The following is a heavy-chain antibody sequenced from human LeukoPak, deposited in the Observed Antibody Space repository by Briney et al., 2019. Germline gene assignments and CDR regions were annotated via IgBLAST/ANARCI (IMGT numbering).Heavy chain of an antibody. CDR3: ARDGSWGVVVPAATWFDP. CDR1: GYTFTSYG. J-gene: IGHJ5*02. CDR2: ISAYNGNT. Sequence: ASVKVSXKASGYTFTSYGISWVRQAPGQGLEWMGWISAYNGNTNYAQKLQGRVTMTTDTSTSTAYMELRSLRSDDTAVYYCARDGSWGVVVPAATWFDPWGQGTLVTVSS. D-gene: IGHD2-2*01. V-gene: IGHV1-18*01.